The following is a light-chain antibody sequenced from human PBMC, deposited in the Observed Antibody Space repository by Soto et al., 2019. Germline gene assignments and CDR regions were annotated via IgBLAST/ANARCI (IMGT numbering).Light chain of an antibody. CDR2: KAS. J-gene: IGKJ2*01. CDR3: QHYDNYSYN. V-gene: IGKV1-5*03. Sequence: DIQVTQSPSILSAYVGDRVTITCRASQSIGDSLAWFQQKLGKAPKLLIYKASILESGVPSRFSGSGSGAEFTLTINSLQPDDFATYFRQHYDNYSYNFGQGTKLEIK. CDR1: QSIGDS.